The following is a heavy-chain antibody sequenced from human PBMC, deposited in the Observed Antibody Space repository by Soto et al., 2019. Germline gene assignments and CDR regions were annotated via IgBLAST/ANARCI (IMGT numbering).Heavy chain of an antibody. Sequence: GGSLRLSCAASGFTFSSYSMSWVRQAPGKGLEWVSAISGSGGSTYYADSVKGRFTISRDNSKNTLYLQMNSLRAEDTAVYYCAKDHAPGTQSDYWGQGTLVTVSS. CDR1: GFTFSSYS. V-gene: IGHV3-23*01. D-gene: IGHD1-1*01. J-gene: IGHJ4*02. CDR3: AKDHAPGTQSDY. CDR2: ISGSGGST.